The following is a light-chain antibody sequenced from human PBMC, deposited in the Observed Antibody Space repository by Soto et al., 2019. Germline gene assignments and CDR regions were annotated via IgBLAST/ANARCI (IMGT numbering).Light chain of an antibody. CDR3: QQYNSCSGT. CDR2: RAS. CDR1: QNIYSN. V-gene: IGKV3-15*01. Sequence: IVMTQSPATLSVSPGERATLSCSASQNIYSNVAWYQQRHGQAPSXLIYRASTRAPGIPARFSGSGSGTELTLTISSLQPDDFATYYCQQYNSCSGTFGQGTKVDIK. J-gene: IGKJ1*01.